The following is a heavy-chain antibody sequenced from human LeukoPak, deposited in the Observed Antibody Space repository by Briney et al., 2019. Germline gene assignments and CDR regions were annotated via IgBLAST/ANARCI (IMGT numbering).Heavy chain of an antibody. J-gene: IGHJ5*02. D-gene: IGHD3-3*01. CDR1: GFTFSSYA. V-gene: IGHV3-23*01. CDR3: AKDRYFDFWRSWFDP. Sequence: GGSLRLSCAASGFTFSSYAMSWVRQAPGKGLEWVSAISGSGGSTYYADSVKGRFTISRDNSKNTLYLQMSSLRAEDTAVYYCAKDRYFDFWRSWFDPWGQGTLVTVSS. CDR2: ISGSGGST.